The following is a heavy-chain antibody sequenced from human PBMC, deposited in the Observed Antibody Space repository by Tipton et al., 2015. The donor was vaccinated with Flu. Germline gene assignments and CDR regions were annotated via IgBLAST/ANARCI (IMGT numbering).Heavy chain of an antibody. J-gene: IGHJ4*02. V-gene: IGHV3-48*03. CDR2: ISSSGSTI. CDR1: GFIFSSYE. Sequence: SLRLSCAASGFIFSSYEMNWVRQAPGKGLEWLSYISSSGSTISYADSVRGRFTISRDNAKNSLYLQLNSLRAEDTAVYYCASLTGDDYWGQGDLVTVSS. D-gene: IGHD7-27*01. CDR3: ASLTGDDY.